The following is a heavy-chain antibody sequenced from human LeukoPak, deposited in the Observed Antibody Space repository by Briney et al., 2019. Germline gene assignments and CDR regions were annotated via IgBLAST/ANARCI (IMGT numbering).Heavy chain of an antibody. CDR3: ARDLSIVVVPAAILPWFDP. V-gene: IGHV1-69*13. J-gene: IGHJ5*02. D-gene: IGHD2-2*02. Sequence: GASVKVSCKASGGTFSSYAISWVRQAPGQGLEWMGGIIPIFGTANYAPKFQGRGTITADESTSTAYMELSSLRSEDTAVYYCARDLSIVVVPAAILPWFDPWGQGTLVTVSS. CDR2: IIPIFGTA. CDR1: GGTFSSYA.